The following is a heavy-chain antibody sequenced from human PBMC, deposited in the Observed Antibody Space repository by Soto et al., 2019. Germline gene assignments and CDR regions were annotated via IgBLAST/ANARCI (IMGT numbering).Heavy chain of an antibody. J-gene: IGHJ4*02. D-gene: IGHD3-16*01. CDR1: GGSFSGYY. Sequence: QVLLQQWGAGLLKPSETLSLTCAVSGGSFSGYYWTWIRQAPGKGLEWIGEINHSGTTNYNPSLKSRVSVSVDTSKNQFSLTLTSVTAADTCVYYCARGRRWGQSVKGLDSWGQANRVTVSS. V-gene: IGHV4-34*01. CDR2: INHSGTT. CDR3: ARGRRWGQSVKGLDS.